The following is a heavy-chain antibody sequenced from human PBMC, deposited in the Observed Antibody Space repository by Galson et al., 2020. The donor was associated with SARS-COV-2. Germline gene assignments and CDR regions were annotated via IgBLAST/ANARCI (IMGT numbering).Heavy chain of an antibody. D-gene: IGHD7-27*01. J-gene: IGHJ5*01. CDR2: ISMSGITI. CDR1: GLTLSNNE. V-gene: IGHV3-48*03. Sequence: GGSLRLSCAASGLTLSNNEMNWVRQPPVKGLEWLSYISMSGITIYYADSVKGRFTISRDNADNSLYLQMNSLRAEDTGIYYCAAGDVWFESWGQGTLVTVSS. CDR3: AAGDVWFES.